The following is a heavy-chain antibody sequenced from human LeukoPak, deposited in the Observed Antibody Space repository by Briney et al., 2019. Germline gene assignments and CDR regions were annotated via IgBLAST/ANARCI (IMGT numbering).Heavy chain of an antibody. CDR3: AKDMYSSSWSRVSFYFDY. D-gene: IGHD6-13*01. CDR2: ISGSGGST. CDR1: GFTFSSYA. Sequence: GGSLTLTCAASGFTFSSYAMSWVRQAPGMGLEWVSAISGSGGSTYYADSVKGRFTISRDNSKNTLYLQMNSLRAEDTAVYYCAKDMYSSSWSRVSFYFDYWGQGTLVTVSS. J-gene: IGHJ4*02. V-gene: IGHV3-23*01.